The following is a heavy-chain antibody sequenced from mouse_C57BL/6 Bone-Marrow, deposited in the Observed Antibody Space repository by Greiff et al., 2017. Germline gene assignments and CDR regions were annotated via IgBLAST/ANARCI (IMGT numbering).Heavy chain of an antibody. Sequence: VQLQQSGPELVKPGASVKISCKASGYTFTDYYMNWVKQSHGKSLEWIGDINPNNGGTSYNQKFKGKATLTVDKSSSTAYMGLRSLTSEDSAVDYCARAPYYCNYLAWFAYWGQGTLVTVSA. J-gene: IGHJ3*01. CDR2: INPNNGGT. D-gene: IGHD2-10*01. V-gene: IGHV1-26*01. CDR1: GYTFTDYY. CDR3: ARAPYYCNYLAWFAY.